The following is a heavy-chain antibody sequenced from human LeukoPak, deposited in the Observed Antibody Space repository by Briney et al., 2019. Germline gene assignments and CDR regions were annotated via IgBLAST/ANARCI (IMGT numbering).Heavy chain of an antibody. V-gene: IGHV4-34*01. J-gene: IGHJ3*02. Sequence: SETLSLNCVVYGGSFSGYYWSWIRQPPGKGLEWIGEINHSGSANYNPSLKSRVTISVDTSKNQFSLKLSSVTAADTAVYYCARSLEDAFDIWGQGTMVTVSS. CDR3: ARSLEDAFDI. CDR2: INHSGSA. CDR1: GGSFSGYY. D-gene: IGHD5-24*01.